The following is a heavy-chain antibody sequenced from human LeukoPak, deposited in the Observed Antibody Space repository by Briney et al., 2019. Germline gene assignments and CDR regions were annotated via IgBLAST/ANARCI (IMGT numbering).Heavy chain of an antibody. CDR2: MNPNSGNT. CDR1: GGTFSSYA. CDR3: ARGGFYYDILTGYYSWYYYYGMDV. J-gene: IGHJ6*02. D-gene: IGHD3-9*01. V-gene: IGHV1-8*02. Sequence: ASVKVSCKASGGTFSSYAINWVRQATGQGLEWMGWMNPNSGNTGYAQKFQGRVTMTRNTSISTAYMELSSLRSEDTAVYYCARGGFYYDILTGYYSWYYYYGMDVWGQGTTVTVSS.